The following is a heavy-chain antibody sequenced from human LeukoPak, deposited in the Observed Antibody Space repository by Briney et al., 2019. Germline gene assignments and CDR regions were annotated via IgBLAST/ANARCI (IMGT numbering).Heavy chain of an antibody. CDR2: MSPNSDNT. CDR3: ARDYGGSSGWFDP. V-gene: IGHV1-8*01. Sequence: MSPNSDNTGYAQKFQGRVTFTRDTSISTAYMELRSLTSEDTAVYYCARDYGGSSGWFDPWGQGTLVTVSS. J-gene: IGHJ5*02. D-gene: IGHD4-23*01.